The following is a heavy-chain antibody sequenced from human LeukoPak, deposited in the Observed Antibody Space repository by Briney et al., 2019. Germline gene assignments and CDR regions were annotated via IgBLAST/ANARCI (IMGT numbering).Heavy chain of an antibody. V-gene: IGHV4-4*07. CDR3: VRVIGAPNYYYYMDV. CDR1: GGSISTYY. CDR2: IYTSGST. J-gene: IGHJ6*03. D-gene: IGHD3-22*01. Sequence: SETLSLTCSVSGGSISTYYWSWIRQPAGKGLEWIGRIYTSGSTNYNPSFKSRVTMSVDTSKNQFSLKLSSVTAADTAVYFCVRVIGAPNYYYYMDVWGKGTTVTVSS.